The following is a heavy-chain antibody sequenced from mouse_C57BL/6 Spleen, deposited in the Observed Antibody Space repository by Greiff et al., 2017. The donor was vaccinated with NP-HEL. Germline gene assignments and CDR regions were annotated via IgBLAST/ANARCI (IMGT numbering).Heavy chain of an antibody. V-gene: IGHV1-64*01. Sequence: QVQLQQPGAELVKPGASVKLSCKASGYTFTSYWMHWVKQRPGQGLEWIGMIHPNSGSTNYNEKFKSKATLTVDKSSSTAYMQLSSLTSEDSAVYYCARMGYSNYDYFDYWGQGTTLTVSS. CDR3: ARMGYSNYDYFDY. CDR1: GYTFTSYW. D-gene: IGHD2-5*01. J-gene: IGHJ2*01. CDR2: IHPNSGST.